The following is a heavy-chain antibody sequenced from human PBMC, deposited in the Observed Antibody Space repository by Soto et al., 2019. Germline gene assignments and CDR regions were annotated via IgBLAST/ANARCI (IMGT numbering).Heavy chain of an antibody. Sequence: QVQLVESGGGVVQPGRSLRLSCAASGFTFSNFAMHWFRQAPGKGLEWVAVMSFDGTTKFYADSVKGRFTVSRDNSQNTLYLQVNSLRDEDTAVYYCAREGPEAFRSTCHLDYWGQGTLVTVSS. CDR3: AREGPEAFRSTCHLDY. J-gene: IGHJ4*02. CDR1: GFTFSNFA. D-gene: IGHD1-26*01. CDR2: MSFDGTTK. V-gene: IGHV3-30-3*01.